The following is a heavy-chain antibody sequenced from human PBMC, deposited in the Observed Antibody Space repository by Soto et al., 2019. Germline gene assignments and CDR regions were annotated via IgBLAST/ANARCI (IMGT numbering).Heavy chain of an antibody. CDR2: MNPNSGNT. D-gene: IGHD5-12*01. V-gene: IGHV1-8*01. CDR1: GYTFTSYD. Sequence: QVQLVQSGAEVKKPGASVKVSCKASGYTFTSYDINWVRQATGQGLEWMGWMNPNSGNTGYAQKFQGRVTMTRNTXXSTAYMELRSLRSEDTAVYYCARGLPYSGYDWFDYWGQGTLVTVSS. J-gene: IGHJ4*02. CDR3: ARGLPYSGYDWFDY.